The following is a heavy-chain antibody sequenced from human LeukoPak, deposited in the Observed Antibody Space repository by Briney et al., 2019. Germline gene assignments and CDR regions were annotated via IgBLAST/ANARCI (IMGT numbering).Heavy chain of an antibody. V-gene: IGHV3-21*01. CDR1: GFTFSSYS. CDR3: AKNYDSVWGTYRENFFDF. D-gene: IGHD3-16*02. Sequence: GGSLRLSCAPSGFTFSSYSMNWVRQAPGKGLEWVSSISSSSSYIYYADSVKGRFTISRDNPKNSLYLQMNSLRAEDTAVYYCAKNYDSVWGTYRENFFDFWGQGTLVTVSS. CDR2: ISSSSSYI. J-gene: IGHJ4*02.